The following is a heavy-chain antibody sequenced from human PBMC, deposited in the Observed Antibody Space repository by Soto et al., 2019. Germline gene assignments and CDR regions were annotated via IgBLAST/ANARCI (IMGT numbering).Heavy chain of an antibody. CDR2: INPNSGGT. V-gene: IGHV1-2*04. D-gene: IGHD2-15*01. J-gene: IGHJ4*02. Sequence: QVQLVQSGAEVKKPGASVKVSCKASGYTFTGYYMHWVRQAPGQGLEWMGWINPNSGGTNYAQKFQSWVTMTRDTSISTAYMELSRLRSDDTAVYYCARSRVEMASLFDYWGQGTLVTVSS. CDR1: GYTFTGYY. CDR3: ARSRVEMASLFDY.